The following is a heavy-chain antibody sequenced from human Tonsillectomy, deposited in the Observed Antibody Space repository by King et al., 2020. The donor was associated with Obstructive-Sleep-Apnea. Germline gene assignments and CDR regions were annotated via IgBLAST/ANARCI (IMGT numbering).Heavy chain of an antibody. D-gene: IGHD4-17*01. CDR3: ARDYGHVDY. Sequence: VQLVESGGGLVQPGGSLRLSCAASGFTFSCYSMNWIRQAPGKGLEWVSYISSSSSTIYYADSVRGRFTISRDNAKNSLYLQMNSLRAEDTAVYYCARDYGHVDYWGQGTLVTVSS. CDR2: ISSSSSTI. CDR1: GFTFSCYS. J-gene: IGHJ4*02. V-gene: IGHV3-48*04.